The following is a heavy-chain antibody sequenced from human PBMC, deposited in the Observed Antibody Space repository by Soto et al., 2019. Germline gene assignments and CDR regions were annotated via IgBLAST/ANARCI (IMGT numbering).Heavy chain of an antibody. CDR1: GFTFNDYQ. V-gene: IGHV3-11*05. CDR3: ARIAGLRLNDY. J-gene: IGHJ4*02. CDR2: ISSTGSYA. Sequence: QVQLVESGGGLVKPGGSLRLSCAVSGFTFNDYQMTWFRQAPGKGLEWVSRISSTGSYADYADSVKGRFTVSRDNANNTVYLQMDSLRDEDTAVYFCARIAGLRLNDYWCQGTLVIVSS. D-gene: IGHD3-22*01.